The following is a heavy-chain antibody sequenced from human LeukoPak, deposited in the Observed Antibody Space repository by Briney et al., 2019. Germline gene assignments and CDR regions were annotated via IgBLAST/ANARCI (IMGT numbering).Heavy chain of an antibody. CDR2: ISGGSGST. J-gene: IGHJ4*02. Sequence: GVLRLSCAASGFTFSTYAMSWVRQAPGKGLEWVSTISGGSGSTYFADSVKGRFTISRDNSKNTLYLQVNSLRAEDTAVYYCAKGGKWDVTPFDYWGQGTLVTVSS. CDR1: GFTFSTYA. D-gene: IGHD1-26*01. V-gene: IGHV3-23*01. CDR3: AKGGKWDVTPFDY.